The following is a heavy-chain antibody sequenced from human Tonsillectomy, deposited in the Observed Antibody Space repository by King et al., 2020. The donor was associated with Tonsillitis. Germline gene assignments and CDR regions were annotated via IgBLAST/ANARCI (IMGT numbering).Heavy chain of an antibody. V-gene: IGHV3-48*01. D-gene: IGHD3-16*01. CDR3: AIIILGGPPPDYDYGLDV. CDR1: GFTFSSYS. Sequence: VRLVESGGGLVQPGRSLRLSCTAYGFTFSSYSMNWVRQAPGKGLEWVSFITSTSSTIFYSDSLKGRFTISRDNAKNSLYLQMNSLRAEDTAVYYCAIIILGGPPPDYDYGLDVWGQGTTVTVSS. J-gene: IGHJ6*02. CDR2: ITSTSSTI.